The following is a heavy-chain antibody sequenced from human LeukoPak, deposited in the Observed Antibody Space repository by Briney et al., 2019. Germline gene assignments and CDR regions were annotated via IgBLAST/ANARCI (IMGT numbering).Heavy chain of an antibody. CDR2: IWYDGSNK. J-gene: IGHJ4*02. D-gene: IGHD6-19*01. V-gene: IGHV3-33*06. CDR1: GFTFSSYG. Sequence: GGSLRLSCAASGFTFSSYGMHWVRQAPGKGLEWVAVIWYDGSNKYYADSVKGRFTISRDNSKNTLYLQMNSLRVEDTAVYYCAKRSGYSSGWYDYWGQGTLVTVSS. CDR3: AKRSGYSSGWYDY.